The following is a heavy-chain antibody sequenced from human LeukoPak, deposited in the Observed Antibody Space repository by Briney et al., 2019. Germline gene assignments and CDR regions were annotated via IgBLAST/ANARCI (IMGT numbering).Heavy chain of an antibody. D-gene: IGHD6-19*01. J-gene: IGHJ4*02. Sequence: PGGSLRPSCAASGFTFSSYGMHWVRQAPGKGLEWVAVISYDGSNKYYADSVKGRFTISRDNSKNTLYLQMNSLRPEDTAVYYCARDDDSNGWLFDYWGQGTLVTVSS. CDR3: ARDDDSNGWLFDY. CDR2: ISYDGSNK. V-gene: IGHV3-30*03. CDR1: GFTFSSYG.